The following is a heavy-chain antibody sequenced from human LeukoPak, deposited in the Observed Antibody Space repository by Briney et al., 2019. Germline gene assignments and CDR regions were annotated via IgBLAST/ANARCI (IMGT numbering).Heavy chain of an antibody. D-gene: IGHD6-19*01. Sequence: GRSLRLSCAASGFTFSSYAMHWVRQGPGKGLEWVAVLSYDVNNKYYAESVKGRFTISRDNSRNTLYLQMNSLRAEDTAVYYCARDVPGTPGGDYWGQGTQVTVSS. CDR1: GFTFSSYA. J-gene: IGHJ4*02. CDR2: LSYDVNNK. CDR3: ARDVPGTPGGDY. V-gene: IGHV3-30-3*01.